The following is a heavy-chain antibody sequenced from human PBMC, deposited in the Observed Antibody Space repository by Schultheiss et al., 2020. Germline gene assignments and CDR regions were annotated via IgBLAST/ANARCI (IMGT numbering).Heavy chain of an antibody. Sequence: GSLRLSCAASGFTFDDYGMSWVRQAPGKGLEWIGEINHSGSTNYNPSLKSRVTISVDTSKNQLSLRLSSETAVDTAVYYCVRAHSNCADYWGQGTLVTVSS. V-gene: IGHV4-34*01. CDR1: GFTFDDYG. CDR2: INHSGST. D-gene: IGHD4-11*01. J-gene: IGHJ4*02. CDR3: VRAHSNCADY.